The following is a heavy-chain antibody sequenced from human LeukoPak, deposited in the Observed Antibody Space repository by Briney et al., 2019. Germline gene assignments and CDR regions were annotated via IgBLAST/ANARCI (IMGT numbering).Heavy chain of an antibody. CDR2: IIPIVGIS. CDR1: GYTLTELS. D-gene: IGHD3-9*01. Sequence: SVKVSCKVSGYTLTELSMHWVRQAPGQGLEWMGRIIPIVGISNYAQRFQGRVTMTADKPTTTAYMELSTLRSDDTAMYYCARSQFYDTSTANTPFYYYGMDVWGQGTTVTVSS. CDR3: ARSQFYDTSTANTPFYYYGMDV. V-gene: IGHV1-69*02. J-gene: IGHJ6*02.